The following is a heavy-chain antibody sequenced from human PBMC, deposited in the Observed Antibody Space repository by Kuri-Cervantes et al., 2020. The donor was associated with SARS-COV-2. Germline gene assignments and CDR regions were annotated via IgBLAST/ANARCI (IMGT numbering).Heavy chain of an antibody. V-gene: IGHV1-24*01. Sequence: ASVKVSCKIRGSELGMNWVRQAPGRGLEWMGYFHPEDGAIYALNFHGRVTMTADTSTGTAYMELGSLRSDDTAVYYCARWTFGSGIYYSSFDYWGQGTLVTVSS. J-gene: IGHJ4*02. D-gene: IGHD3-10*01. CDR2: FHPEDGA. CDR1: GSELG. CDR3: ARWTFGSGIYYSSFDY.